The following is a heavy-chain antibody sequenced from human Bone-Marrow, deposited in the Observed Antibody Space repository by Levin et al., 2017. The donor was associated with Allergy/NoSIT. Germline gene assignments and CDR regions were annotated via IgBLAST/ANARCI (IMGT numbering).Heavy chain of an antibody. Sequence: GGSLRLSCASSGFTFSDHYMNWIRQAPGKGLEWVSSISSRGGTIYYAHSVKGRFTISRDNAKNSVYLEMNSLGDEDTAVYYCARDRGDEYGSGRDGMDVWGQGTTVTVSS. CDR2: ISSRGGTI. J-gene: IGHJ6*02. D-gene: IGHD3-10*01. V-gene: IGHV3-11*01. CDR3: ARDRGDEYGSGRDGMDV. CDR1: GFTFSDHY.